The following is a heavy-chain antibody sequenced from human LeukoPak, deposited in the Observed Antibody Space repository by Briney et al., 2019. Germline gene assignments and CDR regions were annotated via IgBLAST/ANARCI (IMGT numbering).Heavy chain of an antibody. V-gene: IGHV3-23*01. Sequence: GGSLRLSCAASGFTFSSYAMSWVRQAPGKGLERVSAISGSGGSTYYADSVKGRFTISRDNSKNTLYLQMNSLRAEDTAVYYCAKDSDSGSYYLGYFDYWGQGTLVTVSS. D-gene: IGHD1-26*01. CDR2: ISGSGGST. CDR1: GFTFSSYA. CDR3: AKDSDSGSYYLGYFDY. J-gene: IGHJ4*02.